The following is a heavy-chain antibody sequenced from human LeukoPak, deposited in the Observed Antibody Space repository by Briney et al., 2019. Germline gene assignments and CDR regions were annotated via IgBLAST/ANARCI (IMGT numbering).Heavy chain of an antibody. V-gene: IGHV1-2*02. CDR1: GNTFSGYS. J-gene: IGHJ5*02. CDR3: ARVQKASYNWFDP. Sequence: GASVKVSCKLSGNTFSGYSIHWVRQAPGQGLEWMGWINPNSGGTSYGQPFQGRVTMTRDTSISTVYLELTRLTSVDTAMYYCARVQKASYNWFDPWGQGTMVTVSS. CDR2: INPNSGGT.